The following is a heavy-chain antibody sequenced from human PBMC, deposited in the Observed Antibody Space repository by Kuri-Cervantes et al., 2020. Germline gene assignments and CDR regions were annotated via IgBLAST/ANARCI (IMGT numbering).Heavy chain of an antibody. CDR1: GFTFDDYA. V-gene: IGHV3-30*02. D-gene: IGHD1-26*01. Sequence: GGSLRLSCAASGFTFDDYAMHWVRQAPGKGLEWVAVIWYDGSNKYYADSVKGRFTISRDNSKNTLYLQMNSLRAEDTAVYYCAKDQAGGSYPDYWGQGTLVTVSS. J-gene: IGHJ4*02. CDR3: AKDQAGGSYPDY. CDR2: IWYDGSNK.